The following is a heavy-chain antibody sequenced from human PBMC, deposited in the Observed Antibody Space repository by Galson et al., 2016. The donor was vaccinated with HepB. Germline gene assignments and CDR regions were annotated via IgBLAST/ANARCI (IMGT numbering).Heavy chain of an antibody. CDR3: ARAPVTSTTCCYYFDY. CDR2: IGINGGTI. V-gene: IGHV3-64*04. Sequence: SLRLSCAASGLTFNNYAMHWVRQAPGKGLEYASSIGINGGTICYADSVKGRFTISRDNSKNTLYLQMNSLRAEDTAVYYCARAPVTSTTCCYYFDYWGQGTLVTVSS. J-gene: IGHJ4*02. D-gene: IGHD2-2*01. CDR1: GLTFNNYA.